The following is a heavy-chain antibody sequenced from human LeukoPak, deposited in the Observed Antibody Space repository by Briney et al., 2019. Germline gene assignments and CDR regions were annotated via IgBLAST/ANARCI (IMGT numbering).Heavy chain of an antibody. D-gene: IGHD4-17*01. CDR3: ATGDAVTPDFDY. J-gene: IGHJ4*02. Sequence: ASLKVSCKVSGYTLTELSMHWVRQAPGKGLEWMGGFDPEDGETIYAQKFQGRVSMTEDTSTDTAYMELSSLRSEDTAVYYCATGDAVTPDFDYWGQGTLVTVSS. CDR1: GYTLTELS. CDR2: FDPEDGET. V-gene: IGHV1-24*01.